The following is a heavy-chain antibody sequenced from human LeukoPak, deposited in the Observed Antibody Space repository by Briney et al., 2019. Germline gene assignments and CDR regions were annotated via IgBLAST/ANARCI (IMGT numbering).Heavy chain of an antibody. D-gene: IGHD5-18*01. CDR3: ARGARGRGYSYGYN. J-gene: IGHJ4*02. V-gene: IGHV1-8*01. CDR2: MNPNSGNT. Sequence: PGASVKVSCKASGYTFTSYDINWVRQATGQGLEWMGWMNPNSGNTGYAQKFQGRVTMTRNTSISTAYMELSSLRSEDTAVYYCARGARGRGYSYGYNWGQGTLVTVSS. CDR1: GYTFTSYD.